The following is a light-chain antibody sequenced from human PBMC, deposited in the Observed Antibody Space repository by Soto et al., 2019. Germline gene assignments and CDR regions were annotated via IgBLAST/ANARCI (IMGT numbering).Light chain of an antibody. V-gene: IGLV2-14*01. CDR2: EVT. CDR1: GSDIGGYNH. CDR3: SSYTSITTYV. Sequence: QSALTQPASVSGSPGQSITISCTGTGSDIGGYNHVSWYQHHPGKAPELIIYEVTNRPSGVSNRFSGSKSGNTASLTISGLQAEDEADYYCSSYTSITTYVFATGTKLTVL. J-gene: IGLJ1*01.